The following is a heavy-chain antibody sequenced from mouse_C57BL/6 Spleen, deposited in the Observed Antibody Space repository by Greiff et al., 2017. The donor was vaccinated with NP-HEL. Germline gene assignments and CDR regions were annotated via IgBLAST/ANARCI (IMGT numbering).Heavy chain of an antibody. CDR2: IHPSDSDT. CDR3: ASSLGLSFDS. D-gene: IGHD6-1*01. Sequence: QVQLQQSGAELVKPGASVKVSCKASGYTFTSYWMHWVKQRPGQGLEWIGRIHPSDSDTNYNQKFKGKATLTADKSSSTAYMQLSSLTSADSALFYYASSLGLSFDSWGQETPLTLSS. CDR1: GYTFTSYW. J-gene: IGHJ2*01. V-gene: IGHV1-74*01.